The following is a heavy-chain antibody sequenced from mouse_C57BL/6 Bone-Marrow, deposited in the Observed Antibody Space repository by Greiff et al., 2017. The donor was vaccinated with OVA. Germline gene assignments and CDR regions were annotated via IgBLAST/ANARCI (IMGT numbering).Heavy chain of an antibody. D-gene: IGHD2-4*01. J-gene: IGHJ4*01. Sequence: QVQLQQSGAELARPGASVKMSCKASGYTFTSYTMHWVKQRPGQGLEWIGYINPSSGYTKYNQKFKDKATLTADKSSSTAYMQLSSLTSEDSAVYYCARRDYDRGYYAMDYWGQGTSVTVSS. CDR3: ARRDYDRGYYAMDY. CDR2: INPSSGYT. CDR1: GYTFTSYT. V-gene: IGHV1-4*01.